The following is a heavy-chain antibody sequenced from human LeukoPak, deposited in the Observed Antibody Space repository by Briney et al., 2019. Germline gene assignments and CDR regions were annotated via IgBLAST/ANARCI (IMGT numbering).Heavy chain of an antibody. CDR3: ARDSYGDANFDS. V-gene: IGHV3-11*01. J-gene: IGHJ4*02. CDR2: ISSSGSTI. D-gene: IGHD4-17*01. CDR1: GFTFSDYF. Sequence: GGSLRLSCAASGFTFSDYFMSWLRQAPGKGLEWVSYISSSGSTIYYADSVKGRFTISRDISKNEVYLQMNSLRPEDTAVYYCARDSYGDANFDSWGQGTLLTVSS.